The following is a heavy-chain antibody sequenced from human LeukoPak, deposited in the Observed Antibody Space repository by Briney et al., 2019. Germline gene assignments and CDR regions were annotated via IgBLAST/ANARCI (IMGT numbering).Heavy chain of an antibody. D-gene: IGHD6-13*01. V-gene: IGHV4-59*12. CDR3: ARAAAAGDRKDAFDI. J-gene: IGHJ3*02. CDR2: IYYSGST. Sequence: KPSETLSLTCTVSGGSISSYYWSWIRQPPGKGLEWIGYIYYSGSTNYNPSLKSRVTISVDTSKNQFSLKLSSVTAADTAVYYCARAAAAGDRKDAFDIWGQGTMVTVSS. CDR1: GGSISSYY.